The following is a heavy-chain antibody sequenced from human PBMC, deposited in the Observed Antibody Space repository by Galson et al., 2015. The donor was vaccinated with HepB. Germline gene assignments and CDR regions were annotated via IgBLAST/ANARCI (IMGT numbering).Heavy chain of an antibody. D-gene: IGHD6-19*01. CDR2: ISYDGSNK. Sequence: SLRLSCAASGFTFSRYAMHWVRQAPGKGLEWVAVISYDGSNKYYADSVKGRFTISRDNSKNTLYLQMNSLRAEDTAVYYCARESAQWLVPGDVAGDDYWGQGTLVTVSS. V-gene: IGHV3-30*04. CDR3: ARESAQWLVPGDVAGDDY. J-gene: IGHJ4*02. CDR1: GFTFSRYA.